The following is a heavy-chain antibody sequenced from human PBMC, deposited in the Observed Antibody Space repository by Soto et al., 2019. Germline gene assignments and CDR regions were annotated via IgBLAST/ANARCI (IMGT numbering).Heavy chain of an antibody. J-gene: IGHJ6*02. CDR3: ARQGISYDMNV. V-gene: IGHV5-51*01. CDR1: GYRFTNYW. D-gene: IGHD2-21*01. CDR2: IYPGDSET. Sequence: GESLKISCKVSGYRFTNYWIAWLRQMPVKGLEWVGIIYPGDSETRYSPSFQGQVTISADKSINAAYLQWSSLKASDTAMYYCARQGISYDMNVWGQGTTVNVSS.